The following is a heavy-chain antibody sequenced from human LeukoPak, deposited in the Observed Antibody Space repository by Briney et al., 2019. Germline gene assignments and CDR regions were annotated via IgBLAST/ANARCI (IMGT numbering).Heavy chain of an antibody. V-gene: IGHV3-21*01. CDR3: ATVTKVNVDF. CDR1: GFTFTSFY. J-gene: IGHJ4*02. Sequence: GGSLRLSCAASGFTFTSFYFNWVRQAPGKGLEWVSSINTVTTYIYYADSVRGRFTISRDNAKNSVYLQMNNLRPEDTAVYFCATVTKVNVDFWGQGTLVTVSS. D-gene: IGHD4-11*01. CDR2: INTVTTYI.